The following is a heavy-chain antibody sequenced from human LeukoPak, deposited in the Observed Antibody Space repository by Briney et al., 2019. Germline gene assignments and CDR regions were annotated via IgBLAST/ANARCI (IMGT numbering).Heavy chain of an antibody. CDR2: ISYDGSNK. CDR3: AKDHSQYYYYYMDV. V-gene: IGHV3-30*18. CDR1: GFTFSSYG. D-gene: IGHD2-15*01. J-gene: IGHJ6*03. Sequence: GGSLRLSCAASGFTFSSYGMHWVRQAPGKGLEWVAVISYDGSNKYYADSVKGRFTISRDNSKNTLYLQMNSLRAEDTAVYYCAKDHSQYYYYYMDVWGKGTTVTVSS.